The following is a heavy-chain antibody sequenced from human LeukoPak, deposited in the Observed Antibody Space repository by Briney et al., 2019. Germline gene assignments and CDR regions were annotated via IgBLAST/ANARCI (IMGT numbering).Heavy chain of an antibody. CDR1: GFTVSSNY. V-gene: IGHV3-15*01. Sequence: TGGSLRLSCAASGFTVSSNYMSWVRQAPGKGLEWVGRIKSKIDGGTTDYAAPVKGRFTISRDDSKNTLYLQVNSLKTEDTALYYCTTDRNGWNYYFDYWGQGALVTVSS. D-gene: IGHD6-19*01. CDR3: TTDRNGWNYYFDY. J-gene: IGHJ4*02. CDR2: IKSKIDGGTT.